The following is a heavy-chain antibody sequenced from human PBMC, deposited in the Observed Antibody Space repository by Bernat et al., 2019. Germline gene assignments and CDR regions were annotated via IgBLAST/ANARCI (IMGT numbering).Heavy chain of an antibody. CDR3: ATVHTIWGGTNYYYYGMDV. CDR2: FDPEDGET. V-gene: IGHV1-24*01. J-gene: IGHJ6*02. Sequence: QVQLVQSGAEVKKPGASVKVSCKVSGYTLTELSMHWVRQAPGKGLEWMGGFDPEDGETIYAQKFQGRVPMTEDTSTDTAYMELSSLRSEDTAVYYCATVHTIWGGTNYYYYGMDVWGQGTTVTVSS. D-gene: IGHD3-3*01. CDR1: GYTLTELS.